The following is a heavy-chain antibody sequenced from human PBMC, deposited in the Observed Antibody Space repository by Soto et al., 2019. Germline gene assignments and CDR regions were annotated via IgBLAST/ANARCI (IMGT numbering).Heavy chain of an antibody. V-gene: IGHV1-69*02. CDR1: GGTFSSYT. CDR2: IIPILGIA. J-gene: IGHJ3*02. Sequence: QVQLVHSGAEVKKPGSSVKVSCKASGGTFSSYTISWVRQAPGQGLEWMGRIIPILGIANYAQKFQGRVTITADKSTSTAYMELSSLRSEDTAVYYCARGGIAAAAADAFDIWGQGTMVTVSS. D-gene: IGHD6-13*01. CDR3: ARGGIAAAAADAFDI.